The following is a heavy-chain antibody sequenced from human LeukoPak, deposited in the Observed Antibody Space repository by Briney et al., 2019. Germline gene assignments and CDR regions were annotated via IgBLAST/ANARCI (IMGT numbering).Heavy chain of an antibody. CDR2: INHSGST. Sequence: PSETLSLTCAVYGGSFSGYYWSWIRQPPGKGLEWIGEINHSGSTNYNPSLKSRVTISVDTSKNQFSLKLSSVTAADTAVYYCARAPLLAQPYYYYYGMDVWGQGTTVTVSS. CDR3: ARAPLLAQPYYYYYGMDV. J-gene: IGHJ6*02. V-gene: IGHV4-34*01. D-gene: IGHD3-3*01. CDR1: GGSFSGYY.